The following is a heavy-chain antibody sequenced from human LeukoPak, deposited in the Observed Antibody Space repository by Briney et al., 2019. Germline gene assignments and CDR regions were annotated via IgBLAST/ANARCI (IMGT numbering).Heavy chain of an antibody. CDR3: AKDRLGGPYFFHY. V-gene: IGHV3-48*03. CDR1: GFSFSSYE. D-gene: IGHD3-16*01. J-gene: IGHJ4*02. Sequence: PGGSLRLSCVASGFSFSSYEMNWVRQAPGKGLEWVSYISNSGSIIYYADSVKGRFTVSRDNSKNTLYLQINSLRAEDTAVYFCAKDRLGGPYFFHYWGQGTLVTVSS. CDR2: ISNSGSII.